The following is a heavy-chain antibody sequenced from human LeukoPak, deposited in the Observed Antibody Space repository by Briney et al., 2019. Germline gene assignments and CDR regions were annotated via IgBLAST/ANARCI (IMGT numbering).Heavy chain of an antibody. V-gene: IGHV4-39*07. CDR3: ARDYDFWSVDP. CDR1: GGSISSSSYY. J-gene: IGHJ5*02. CDR2: IYYSGST. Sequence: SETLSLTCTVSGGSISSSSYYWGWIRQPPGKGLEWIGSIYYSGSTYYNPSLKSRVTISVDTSKNQFSLKLSSVTAADTAVYYCARDYDFWSVDPWGQGTLVTVSS. D-gene: IGHD3-3*01.